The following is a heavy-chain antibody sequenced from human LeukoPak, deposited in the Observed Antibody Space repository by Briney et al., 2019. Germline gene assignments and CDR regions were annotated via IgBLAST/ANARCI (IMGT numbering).Heavy chain of an antibody. CDR2: IYPGDSDT. V-gene: IGHV5-51*01. D-gene: IGHD3-10*02. CDR1: GYSFTSYW. CDR3: ARVVRGVIMGGSVDY. Sequence: GESLKISCKGSGYSFTSYWIGWVRQMPGKGLEWMGIIYPGDSDTRYSPSFQGQVTISADKSISTAYLQWSSLKASDTAMYYCARVVRGVIMGGSVDYWGQGTLVTVSS. J-gene: IGHJ4*02.